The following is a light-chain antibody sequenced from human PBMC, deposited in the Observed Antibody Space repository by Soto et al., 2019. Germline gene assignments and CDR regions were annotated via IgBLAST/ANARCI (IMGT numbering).Light chain of an antibody. Sequence: EIVMTQSPATLSVSPGERATLSCRASQSVSSNLAWYQQKPGQAPRLLIYGASTRATGIPARFSGSGSGTEFTLTIGSLQSEDFAVYYCQQYNNWPRTFGQGNELEIK. CDR2: GAS. CDR1: QSVSSN. CDR3: QQYNNWPRT. J-gene: IGKJ2*01. V-gene: IGKV3-15*01.